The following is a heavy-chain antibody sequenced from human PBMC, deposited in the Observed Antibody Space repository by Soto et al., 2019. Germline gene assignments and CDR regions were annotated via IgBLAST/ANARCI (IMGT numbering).Heavy chain of an antibody. Sequence: QVQLQESGPGLVKPSGTLSLTCAVSGGSISSTDWWSWVRQPPGQGLEWIGEIYHGGSTNYNPSLKSRVTISVDRSKNQFSLKLTSVTAADTAVYYCASSKSGGSYYFDYWGQGTLVTVSS. D-gene: IGHD1-26*01. J-gene: IGHJ4*02. CDR1: GGSISSTDW. CDR2: IYHGGST. CDR3: ASSKSGGSYYFDY. V-gene: IGHV4-4*02.